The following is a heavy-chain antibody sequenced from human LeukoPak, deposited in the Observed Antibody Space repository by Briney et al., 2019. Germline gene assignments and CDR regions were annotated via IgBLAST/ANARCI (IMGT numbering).Heavy chain of an antibody. D-gene: IGHD3-9*01. J-gene: IGHJ4*02. CDR2: IWYDASNK. Sequence: GGSLRLSCAASGISFRSYGMHWVRQAPGKGLEWVTFIWYDASNKYYAESVKGRFTISRDNSRNTVFLQMNSPRAEDTAIYYCATDISTHYFGSWGQGTLVTVSS. V-gene: IGHV3-30*02. CDR1: GISFRSYG. CDR3: ATDISTHYFGS.